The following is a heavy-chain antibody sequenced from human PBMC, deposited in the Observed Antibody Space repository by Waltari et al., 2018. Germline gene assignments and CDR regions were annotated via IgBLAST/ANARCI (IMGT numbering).Heavy chain of an antibody. J-gene: IGHJ3*02. CDR1: GGSISSSSYY. CDR3: ARQPEAGDDAFDI. Sequence: QLQLQESGPGLVKPSETLSLTCTVSGGSISSSSYYWGWIRQPPGKGLEWIVSIYYSGSNYYNPSLKCRVTISVDTSKNQFSLKLSSVTAADTAVYYCARQPEAGDDAFDIWGQGTMVTVSS. CDR2: IYYSGSN. D-gene: IGHD3-16*01. V-gene: IGHV4-39*01.